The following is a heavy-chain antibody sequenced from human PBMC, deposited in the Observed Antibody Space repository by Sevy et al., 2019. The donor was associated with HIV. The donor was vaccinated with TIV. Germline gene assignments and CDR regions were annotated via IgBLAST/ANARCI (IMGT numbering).Heavy chain of an antibody. J-gene: IGHJ4*02. CDR1: GFTFSSYA. CDR3: AKDLRPAAAGTWDY. D-gene: IGHD6-13*01. V-gene: IGHV3-23*01. CDR2: ISGSGGST. Sequence: GGSLRLSCAASGFTFSSYAMSWVRQAPGKGLEWVSAISGSGGSTYYADSVKGRFTISRDNSKNTLYLQMNSLRAEDTVVYYCAKDLRPAAAGTWDYWGQGTLVTVSS.